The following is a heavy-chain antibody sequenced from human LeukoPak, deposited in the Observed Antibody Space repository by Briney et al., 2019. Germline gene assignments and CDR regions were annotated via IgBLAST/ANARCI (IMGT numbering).Heavy chain of an antibody. CDR3: ARVEMATMSGGDAFDI. Sequence: SSVKVSCKASGGTFSSNTISWVRQAPGQGLEWMGGIIPIFGTANYAQKFQGRVTITTDESTSTAYMELSSLRSEDTAVYYCARVEMATMSGGDAFDIWGQGTMVTVSS. V-gene: IGHV1-69*05. CDR2: IIPIFGTA. D-gene: IGHD5-24*01. J-gene: IGHJ3*02. CDR1: GGTFSSNT.